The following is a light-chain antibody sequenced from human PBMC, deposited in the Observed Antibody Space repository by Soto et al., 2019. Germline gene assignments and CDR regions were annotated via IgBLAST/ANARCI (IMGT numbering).Light chain of an antibody. V-gene: IGLV1-40*01. Sequence: QSALTQPASVSGSPGQSITISCTGTSSDVGGYNYVSWYQHRPGTAPKLLIFGNTNRPSGVPDRFSGSKSGTSASLAITGLQAEDEGDYYCQSYDSTLSARYVFGTGTKVTVL. CDR2: GNT. CDR3: QSYDSTLSARYV. CDR1: SSDVGGYNY. J-gene: IGLJ1*01.